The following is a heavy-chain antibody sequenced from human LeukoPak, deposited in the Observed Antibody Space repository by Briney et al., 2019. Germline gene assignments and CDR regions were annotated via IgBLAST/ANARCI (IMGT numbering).Heavy chain of an antibody. D-gene: IGHD6-19*01. Sequence: PGGSLRLSCAASGFTFSSYSMNWVRQAPGKGLEWVSYISSSSSTIYYADSVKGRFTISRDNSKNTLYLQMNSLRAEDTAVYYCARDLYSSGWYPNYWGQGTLVTVSS. CDR3: ARDLYSSGWYPNY. J-gene: IGHJ4*02. CDR2: ISSSSSTI. V-gene: IGHV3-48*01. CDR1: GFTFSSYS.